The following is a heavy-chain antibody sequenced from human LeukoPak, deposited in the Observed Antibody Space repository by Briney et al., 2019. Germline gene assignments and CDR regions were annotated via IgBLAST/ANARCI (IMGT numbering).Heavy chain of an antibody. J-gene: IGHJ5*02. CDR3: ARAPKDVVVPAAPEDNWFDP. CDR1: GYTFTSYY. Sequence: ASVKVSCKASGYTFTSYYMHWVRQAPGQGLEWMGIINPSGGSTSYAQKFQGRVTMTRDTSTSTVYMELSSLRSEDTAVYYCARAPKDVVVPAAPEDNWFDPWGQGTLVTVSS. V-gene: IGHV1-46*01. D-gene: IGHD2-2*01. CDR2: INPSGGST.